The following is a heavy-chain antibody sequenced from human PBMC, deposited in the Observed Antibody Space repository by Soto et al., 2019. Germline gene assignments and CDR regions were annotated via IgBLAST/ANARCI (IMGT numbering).Heavy chain of an antibody. J-gene: IGHJ6*02. Sequence: GGSLRLSCTASGFTSGVYTMAWVRQAPGKGLEWVGSIRSTAYGAQTDYAASVKDRFIVSRDDSTDVAYLQMNSLRTVDTAWYSCTRVRAWVIRLRFYYYGLDVWGQGTTVTVSS. V-gene: IGHV3-49*04. CDR2: IRSTAYGAQT. CDR3: TRVRAWVIRLRFYYYGLDV. CDR1: GFTSGVYT. D-gene: IGHD2-21*01.